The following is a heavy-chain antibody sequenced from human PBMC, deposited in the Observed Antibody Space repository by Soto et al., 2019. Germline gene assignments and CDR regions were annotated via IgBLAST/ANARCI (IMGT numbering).Heavy chain of an antibody. CDR2: IIPIFGTA. CDR1: GGTFSSYA. D-gene: IGHD6-19*01. CDR3: ARDLAVAESTPRYYYYGMDV. V-gene: IGHV1-69*13. J-gene: IGHJ6*02. Sequence: SVKVSCKASGGTFSSYAISWVRQAPGQGLEWMGGIIPIFGTANYAQKFQGRVTITADESTSTAYMELSSLRSEDTAVYYCARDLAVAESTPRYYYYGMDVWGQGTTVTVSS.